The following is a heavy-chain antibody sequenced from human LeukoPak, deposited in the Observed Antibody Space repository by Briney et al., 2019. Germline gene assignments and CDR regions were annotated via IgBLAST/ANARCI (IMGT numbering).Heavy chain of an antibody. Sequence: ASVKVSCKASGYTFTSYGISWVRQAPGQGLEWMGWISAYNGNTNYAQKLQGRVTMTTDTSTSTAYMELRSLRSDDTAVYYCAREGTLGGRPADYEYYYYYGMDVWGQGTTVTVPS. CDR3: AREGTLGGRPADYEYYYYYGMDV. D-gene: IGHD4/OR15-4a*01. CDR2: ISAYNGNT. V-gene: IGHV1-18*01. J-gene: IGHJ6*02. CDR1: GYTFTSYG.